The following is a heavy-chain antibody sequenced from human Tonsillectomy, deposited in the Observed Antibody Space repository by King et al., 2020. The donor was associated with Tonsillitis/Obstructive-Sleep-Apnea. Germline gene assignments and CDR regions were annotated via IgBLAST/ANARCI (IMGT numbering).Heavy chain of an antibody. CDR1: GYTFTSYA. Sequence: QLVQSGAEVKKPGASVKVSCKASGYTFTSYAMHWVRQAPGQRLEGMGWINAGNGNTKYSQKFQGRVTITRDTSASTAYMELSSLRSEDTAVYYCARVVVAARLSYYYYYMDVWGKGTTVTVSS. CDR2: INAGNGNT. D-gene: IGHD2-15*01. CDR3: ARVVVAARLSYYYYYMDV. V-gene: IGHV1-3*01. J-gene: IGHJ6*03.